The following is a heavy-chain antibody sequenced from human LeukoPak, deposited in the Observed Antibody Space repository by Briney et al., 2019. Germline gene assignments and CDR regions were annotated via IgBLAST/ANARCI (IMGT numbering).Heavy chain of an antibody. CDR1: KFTFSHYG. CDR2: ISSDGSIK. V-gene: IGHV3-30*18. Sequence: PGGSLRLSCTASKFTFSHYGMQWVRQAPGKGLEWVAVISSDGSIKVYADSVKGRFTLSRDNSKSTLCLQMNSLRAEDTAVYYCAKQLGYCSDGSCYFPYWGQGTLVTVSS. J-gene: IGHJ4*02. CDR3: AKQLGYCSDGSCYFPY. D-gene: IGHD2-15*01.